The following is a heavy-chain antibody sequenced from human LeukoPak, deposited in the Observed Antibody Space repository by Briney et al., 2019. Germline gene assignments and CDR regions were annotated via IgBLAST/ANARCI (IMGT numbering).Heavy chain of an antibody. J-gene: IGHJ4*02. CDR1: GGSISSYY. D-gene: IGHD3-10*01. Sequence: SETLSLTCSVSGGSISSYYWNWIRQPAGKGLEWIGRIYSSGSSNYNPPLNSRVTRSVDMYKNQFSLKLSSLTGADTAVYYCARESGGKPRQFDYWGQGTLVTVSS. V-gene: IGHV4-4*07. CDR2: IYSSGSS. CDR3: ARESGGKPRQFDY.